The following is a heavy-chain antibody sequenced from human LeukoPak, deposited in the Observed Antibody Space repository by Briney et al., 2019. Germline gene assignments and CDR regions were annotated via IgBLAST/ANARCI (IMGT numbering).Heavy chain of an antibody. Sequence: GGSLRLSCAASGFTFSTSWMHWVRQAPGKGLVWVSRINGDGSTTGYADSVKGRFTISRDNTKNTLYLHMNSLRAEDTAVYCCASSSISAAPFDPWGQGTLVTVSS. CDR1: GFTFSTSW. J-gene: IGHJ5*02. V-gene: IGHV3-74*01. D-gene: IGHD6-13*01. CDR2: INGDGSTT. CDR3: ASSSISAAPFDP.